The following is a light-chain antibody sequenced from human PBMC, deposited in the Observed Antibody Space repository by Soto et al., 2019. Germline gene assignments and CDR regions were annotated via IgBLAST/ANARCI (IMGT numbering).Light chain of an antibody. CDR3: LQDYNYPYT. Sequence: AIQMTQSPSSLSASVGDRVTITCRASQDITNDLGWYQQKPGKAPKLLIYSAPSLQSGVPSRFSGSGSGTDFTLTISSLQPEDFATYYCLQDYNYPYTFGQGTKVDIQ. CDR2: SAP. V-gene: IGKV1-6*01. J-gene: IGKJ2*01. CDR1: QDITND.